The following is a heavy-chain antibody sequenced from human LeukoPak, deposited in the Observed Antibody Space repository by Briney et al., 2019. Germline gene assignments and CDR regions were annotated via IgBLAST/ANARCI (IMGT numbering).Heavy chain of an antibody. CDR3: ARERTRISG. Sequence: SETLSLTCTVSGGSISSGSYYWSWIRQPAGKGLEWIGRIYTSGSTNYNPSLKSRVTKSVDTSKNQFSLKLSSVTAADTAVYYCARERTRISGWGQGTLVTVSS. V-gene: IGHV4-61*02. CDR1: GGSISSGSYY. D-gene: IGHD2/OR15-2a*01. J-gene: IGHJ4*02. CDR2: IYTSGST.